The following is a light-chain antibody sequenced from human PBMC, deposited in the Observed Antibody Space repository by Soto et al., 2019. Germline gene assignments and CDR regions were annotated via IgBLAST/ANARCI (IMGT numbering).Light chain of an antibody. J-gene: IGKJ1*01. CDR2: GAS. V-gene: IGKV3-15*01. Sequence: EIVLTQSPATLSLSPGERATLSCGASQSVSSNLAWYQQKPGQAPRLLIYGASTRATGIPARFSGSGSGTEFTLTISSLQSEDFAVYYCQQHSDWPTFGQGTKVDIK. CDR3: QQHSDWPT. CDR1: QSVSSN.